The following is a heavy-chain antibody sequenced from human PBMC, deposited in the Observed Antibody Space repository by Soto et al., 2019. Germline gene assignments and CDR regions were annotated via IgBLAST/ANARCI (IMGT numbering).Heavy chain of an antibody. CDR1: GGSISSSSYY. J-gene: IGHJ5*02. D-gene: IGHD3-10*01. CDR2: IYYSGST. CDR3: ARRGASGVSGQYNWFDP. V-gene: IGHV4-39*01. Sequence: SETLSLTCTVSGGSISSSSYYWGWIRKPPGKGLEWIGSIYYSGSTYYNPSLKSRVTISVDTSKNQFSLKLSSVTAADTAVYYCARRGASGVSGQYNWFDPWGQGTLVTVSS.